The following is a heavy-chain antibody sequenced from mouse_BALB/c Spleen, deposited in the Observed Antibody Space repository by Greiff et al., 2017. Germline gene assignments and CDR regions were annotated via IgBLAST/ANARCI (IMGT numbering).Heavy chain of an antibody. Sequence: DVQLVESGPSLVKPSQTLSLTCSVTGDSITSGYWNWIRKFPGNKLEYMGYISYSGSTYYNPSLKSRISITRDTSKNQYYLQLNSVTTEDTATYYCARGDYYGSHWYFDVWGAGTTVTVSS. D-gene: IGHD1-1*01. V-gene: IGHV3-8*02. CDR2: ISYSGST. CDR3: ARGDYYGSHWYFDV. CDR1: GDSITSGY. J-gene: IGHJ1*01.